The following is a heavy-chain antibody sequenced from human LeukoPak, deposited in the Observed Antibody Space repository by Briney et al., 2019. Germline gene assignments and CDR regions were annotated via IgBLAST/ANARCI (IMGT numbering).Heavy chain of an antibody. Sequence: PGGSLRLSCAASGFTFSDAWMSWVRQARGKGLEWVGRIKSKTDGGTTDYAAPVKGRFTISRDDSKNTLYLQMNSLKTEDTAVYYCTTRGGSFSIFDYWGQGTLVTVSS. CDR3: TTRGGSFSIFDY. CDR2: IKSKTDGGTT. D-gene: IGHD1-26*01. J-gene: IGHJ4*02. V-gene: IGHV3-15*01. CDR1: GFTFSDAW.